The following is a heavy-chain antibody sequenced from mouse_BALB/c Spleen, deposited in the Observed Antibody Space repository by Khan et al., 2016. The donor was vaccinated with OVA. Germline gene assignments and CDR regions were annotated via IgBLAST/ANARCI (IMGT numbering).Heavy chain of an antibody. Sequence: EVQLQESGPGLVKPPQSLSLTCTVTGYSITSDYAWNWIRQFPGNKLEWMGFISYSGNTNYNPSLKSRISITRDTSKNQFFLQLNSVTTEDTARYYCARVYGGDFDYWGQGTTLTVSS. CDR1: GYSITSDYA. V-gene: IGHV3-2*02. D-gene: IGHD1-1*01. CDR2: ISYSGNT. J-gene: IGHJ2*01. CDR3: ARVYGGDFDY.